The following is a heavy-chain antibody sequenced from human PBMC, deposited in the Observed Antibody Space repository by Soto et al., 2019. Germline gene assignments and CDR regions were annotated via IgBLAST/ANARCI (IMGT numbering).Heavy chain of an antibody. Sequence: QVQLVQAGAEVKKPGSSVKVSCKASGGTFGSYAFSWVRQAPGQGLEWRGGIIPVSGAAHYAQKFQGRVTITADESTSTAYMELSSLSSQDTAVYYCATALGCRSTSCTLDYWGQGTRVIVSS. CDR1: GGTFGSYA. CDR2: IIPVSGAA. CDR3: ATALGCRSTSCTLDY. D-gene: IGHD2-2*01. V-gene: IGHV1-69*01. J-gene: IGHJ4*02.